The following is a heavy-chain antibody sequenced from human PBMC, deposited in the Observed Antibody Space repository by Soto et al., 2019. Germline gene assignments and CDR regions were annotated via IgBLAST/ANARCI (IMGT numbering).Heavy chain of an antibody. D-gene: IGHD3-10*01. Sequence: GGSLRLSCAASNCAFSNAYMNWVSKAPGKGLEWVGRIKSKTDGGTTDYAAPVKGRFTISRDDSKNTLYLQMNSLKTEDTAVYYCTTGLGWVGFGMDVWGQGTTVTVSS. CDR2: IKSKTDGGTT. CDR3: TTGLGWVGFGMDV. CDR1: NCAFSNAY. V-gene: IGHV3-15*07. J-gene: IGHJ6*02.